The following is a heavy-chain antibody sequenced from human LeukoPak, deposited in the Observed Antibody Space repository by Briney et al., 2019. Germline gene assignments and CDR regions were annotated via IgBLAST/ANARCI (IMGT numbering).Heavy chain of an antibody. J-gene: IGHJ4*02. CDR2: ISGSGDNT. V-gene: IGHV3-23*01. CDR3: AKASVWTMVRVVSYFDE. D-gene: IGHD3-10*01. CDR1: GFTFSSYG. Sequence: GETLRLSCAASGFTFSSYGMTWVRQAPGKGLEWVSGISGSGDNTWYADSVKGRFTISRDNSKKTLDLQMHSLRAEDTAVYYCAKASVWTMVRVVSYFDEWGQGIQVTVSS.